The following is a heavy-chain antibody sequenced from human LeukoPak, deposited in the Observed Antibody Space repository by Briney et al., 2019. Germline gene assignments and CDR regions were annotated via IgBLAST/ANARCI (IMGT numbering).Heavy chain of an antibody. CDR3: ARSSTPNLYYFDY. V-gene: IGHV1-2*02. J-gene: IGHJ4*02. CDR1: GYTFTGYY. CDR2: INPNSGVT. D-gene: IGHD5/OR15-5a*01. Sequence: ASVKVSCKASGYTFTGYYMHWVRQAPGQGLEWMGWINPNSGVTYYAQKFQGRVSMTRDTSISTAYMEVSRLRSDDSALYYCARSSTPNLYYFDYWGQGTLVTVFS.